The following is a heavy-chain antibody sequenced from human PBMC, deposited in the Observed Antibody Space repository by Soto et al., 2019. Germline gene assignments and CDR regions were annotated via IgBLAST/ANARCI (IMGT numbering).Heavy chain of an antibody. V-gene: IGHV4-34*01. D-gene: IGHD6-6*01. Sequence: SGTLTLTCAVYGGSFSGYYWSWIRQPPGKGLEWIGEINHSGSTNYNPSLKSRVTISVDTSKNQFSLKLSSVTAADTAVYYCARDARGIAARLRGMDVWGQGTTVTVSS. CDR2: INHSGST. J-gene: IGHJ6*02. CDR1: GGSFSGYY. CDR3: ARDARGIAARLRGMDV.